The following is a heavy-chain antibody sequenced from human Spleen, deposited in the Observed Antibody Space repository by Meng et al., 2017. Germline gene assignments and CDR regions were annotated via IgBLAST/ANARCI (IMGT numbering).Heavy chain of an antibody. J-gene: IGHJ5*02. D-gene: IGHD2-8*02. V-gene: IGHV3-15*01. Sequence: GESLKISCAASGITFRNFWMTWVRQAPGKGLEWVGRIKSKVNGGTTDFAAPVKGRFTISRDNPENTLYLQMNSLKTEDTAVYYCTTDLPCTEGRVITTWGQGTLVTVSS. CDR1: GITFRNFW. CDR3: TTDLPCTEGRVITT. CDR2: IKSKVNGGTT.